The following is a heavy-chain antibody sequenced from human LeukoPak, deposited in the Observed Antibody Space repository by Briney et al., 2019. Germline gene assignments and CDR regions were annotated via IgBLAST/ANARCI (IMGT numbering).Heavy chain of an antibody. J-gene: IGHJ5*02. CDR2: IYHSGST. D-gene: IGHD2-21*02. Sequence: KPSETLSLTCTVSGSSITGGYYWVWIRPPPGKGLEWVGSIYHSGSTYYIPSLKSRVTISVDTSKNQFSLKLSSVTAADTAVYYCARAYCGGDCYNSRGWFDPWGQGTLVTVSS. CDR3: ARAYCGGDCYNSRGWFDP. V-gene: IGHV4-38-2*02. CDR1: GSSITGGYY.